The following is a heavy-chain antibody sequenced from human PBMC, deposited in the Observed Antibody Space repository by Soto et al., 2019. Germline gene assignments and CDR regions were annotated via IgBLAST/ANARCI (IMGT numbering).Heavy chain of an antibody. CDR1: GYTFTNYY. J-gene: IGHJ4*02. V-gene: IGHV1-46*01. CDR3: ARDLAAGDH. D-gene: IGHD6-13*01. CDR2: INPTSGST. Sequence: QVQLVQSGAEVKKPGASVKFSCTASGYTFTNYYIHWVRQAPGQGLEWMGIINPTSGSTNYAQKFQGRVTLTYDTSTTTVYMELSGLRSEDTAVLYCARDLAAGDHWGQGTLVTVSS.